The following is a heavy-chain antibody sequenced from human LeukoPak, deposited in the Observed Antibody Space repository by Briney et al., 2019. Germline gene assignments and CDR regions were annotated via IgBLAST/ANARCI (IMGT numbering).Heavy chain of an antibody. CDR2: IYYSGST. CDR1: GGSISSSSYY. D-gene: IGHD3-3*01. J-gene: IGHJ4*02. Sequence: PSETLSLTCTVSGGSISSSSYYWGWIRQPPGKGLEWIGSIYYSGSTYYNPSLKSRVTISVDTSKNQFSLKLSSVTAADTAVYYCAREDLTLHYDFWSGPMGYFDYWGQGTLVTVSS. V-gene: IGHV4-39*07. CDR3: AREDLTLHYDFWSGPMGYFDY.